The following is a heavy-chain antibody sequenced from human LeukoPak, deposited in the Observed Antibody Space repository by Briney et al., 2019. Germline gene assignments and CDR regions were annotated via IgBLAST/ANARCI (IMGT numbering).Heavy chain of an antibody. D-gene: IGHD3-3*01. Sequence: PGGSLRLSCAASGFTFSDYYMSWIRQAPGKGLEWISYISSSSSAIYYTDSVKGRFTISRDNAKNSLYLHMNSLRAEDTAVYYCARDYDFWSGYSFGYWGQGTLVTVSS. CDR3: ARDYDFWSGYSFGY. V-gene: IGHV3-11*04. CDR1: GFTFSDYY. J-gene: IGHJ4*02. CDR2: ISSSSSAI.